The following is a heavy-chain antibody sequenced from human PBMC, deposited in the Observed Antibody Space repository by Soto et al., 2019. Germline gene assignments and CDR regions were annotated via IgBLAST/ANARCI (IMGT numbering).Heavy chain of an antibody. Sequence: ASVKVSCKASGYTFTSYDINWVRQATGQGLEWMGWMNPNSGNTGYAQKFQGRVTMTRNTSISTAYMELSSLRSEDTAVYYCARARGYSGYDERYFDYWGQGTLVTVSS. D-gene: IGHD5-12*01. CDR1: GYTFTSYD. CDR2: MNPNSGNT. CDR3: ARARGYSGYDERYFDY. V-gene: IGHV1-8*01. J-gene: IGHJ4*02.